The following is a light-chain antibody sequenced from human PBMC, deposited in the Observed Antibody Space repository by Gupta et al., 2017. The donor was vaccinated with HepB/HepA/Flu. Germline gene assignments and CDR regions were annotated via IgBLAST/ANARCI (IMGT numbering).Light chain of an antibody. CDR2: KAS. J-gene: IGKJ2*03. Sequence: DTQMTQSPSTLSASVGDRVTITCRASQSISSWLAWYQQKPGKAPKVLIYKASNLESGVPSRFSGSGSGTEFTLTISSLQPDDSAIYSCQEDNSSRIRFGQGTKMEIK. CDR1: QSISSW. V-gene: IGKV1-5*03. CDR3: QEDNSSRIR.